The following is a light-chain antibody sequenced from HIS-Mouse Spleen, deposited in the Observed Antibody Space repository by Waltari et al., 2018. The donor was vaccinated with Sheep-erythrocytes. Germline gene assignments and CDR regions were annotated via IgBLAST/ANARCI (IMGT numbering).Light chain of an antibody. CDR2: QDS. CDR3: QAWDSSIVV. CDR1: KLGDKY. J-gene: IGLJ2*01. Sequence: SYELTQPPSVSVSPGQTASITCSGDKLGDKYACWYQQKPGQSPGLVIYQDSKRPSGIPERFSGSNSGNTATLTISGTQAMEEADYYCQAWDSSIVVFGGGTKLTVL. V-gene: IGLV3-1*01.